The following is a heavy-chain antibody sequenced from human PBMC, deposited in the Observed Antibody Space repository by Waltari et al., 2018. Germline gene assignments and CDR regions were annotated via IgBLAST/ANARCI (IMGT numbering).Heavy chain of an antibody. D-gene: IGHD3-22*01. CDR2: IIPFAGTA. CDR3: ARDLQEDYYETTGYPSGY. CDR1: GGTFASYA. V-gene: IGHV1-69*04. J-gene: IGHJ4*02. Sequence: QVQLVQSGAEVKKPGSSVKVSCKASGGTFASYAISWVRQAPGQGLEWMGRIIPFAGTAKYAEKFQGRVTITADRPTRTAYMELSSLRSEDTAVYYCARDLQEDYYETTGYPSGYWGQGTLVTVSS.